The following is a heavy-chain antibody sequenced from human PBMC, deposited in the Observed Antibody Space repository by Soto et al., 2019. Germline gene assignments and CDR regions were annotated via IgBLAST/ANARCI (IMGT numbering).Heavy chain of an antibody. Sequence: ASVKVSCKASGYTFTSYGISWVRQAPGQGLEWMGWISAYNGNTNYAQKLQGRVTMTTDTSTSTAYMELRSLRSDDTAVYYCARDTLWCGELAPEDYYGMDVWGQGTTVTVSS. CDR3: ARDTLWCGELAPEDYYGMDV. J-gene: IGHJ6*02. D-gene: IGHD3-10*01. V-gene: IGHV1-18*01. CDR2: ISAYNGNT. CDR1: GYTFTSYG.